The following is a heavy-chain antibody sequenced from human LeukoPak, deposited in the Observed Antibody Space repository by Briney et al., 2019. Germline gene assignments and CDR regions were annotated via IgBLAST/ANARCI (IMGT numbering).Heavy chain of an antibody. CDR1: GYTFTGYY. J-gene: IGHJ4*02. Sequence: ASVKVSCKASGYTFTGYYMHWGRQAPGQGREWMGWINPNSGGTNYAQKFQGRVTMTRDTSISTAYMELSRLRSDDTAVYYCARDLRPHSGAAAGTEGDYWGQGTLVTVSS. CDR3: ARDLRPHSGAAAGTEGDY. D-gene: IGHD6-13*01. V-gene: IGHV1-2*02. CDR2: INPNSGGT.